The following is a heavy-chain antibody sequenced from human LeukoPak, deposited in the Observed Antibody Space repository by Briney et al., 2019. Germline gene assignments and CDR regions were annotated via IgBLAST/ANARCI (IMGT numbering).Heavy chain of an antibody. CDR2: MNPNSGNT. CDR1: GYTFTSYD. J-gene: IGHJ4*02. CDR3: ARGLRFYYDFWSGYYPALGY. Sequence: ASVKVSCKASGYTFTSYDINWVRQATGQGLEWMGWMNPNSGNTGYAQKFQGRVTMTRNTSISTAYMELSSLRSEDTAVYYCARGLRFYYDFWSGYYPALGYWGQGTLVTVSS. D-gene: IGHD3-3*01. V-gene: IGHV1-8*01.